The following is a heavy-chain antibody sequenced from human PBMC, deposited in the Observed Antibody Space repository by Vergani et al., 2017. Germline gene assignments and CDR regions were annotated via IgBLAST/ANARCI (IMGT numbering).Heavy chain of an antibody. J-gene: IGHJ1*01. Sequence: QLHLVESGGGVVQPGNSLKISCAASGFTLSTHGIHWVRQAPGKGLEWVALIYYDGSAKIYADKVKGRVTISRDNSKSTLYLQMNSLRTEDTAVYYCATKSCGTPGCQIGYFREWGQGTLVTVSS. V-gene: IGHV3-30*03. CDR3: ATKSCGTPGCQIGYFRE. D-gene: IGHD1-1*01. CDR1: GFTLSTHG. CDR2: IYYDGSAK.